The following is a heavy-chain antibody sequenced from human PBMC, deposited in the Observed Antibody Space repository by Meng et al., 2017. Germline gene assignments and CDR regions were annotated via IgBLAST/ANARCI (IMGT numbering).Heavy chain of an antibody. Sequence: GESLKISCAASGFTFSSYAMSWVRQAPGKGLEWVSAISGSGGSTCYADSVKGRFTISRDNSKNTLYLQMNSLRAEDTAVYYCAKEQGIEGYWGQGTLVTVSS. J-gene: IGHJ4*02. V-gene: IGHV3-23*01. CDR3: AKEQGIEGY. CDR2: ISGSGGST. CDR1: GFTFSSYA. D-gene: IGHD6-13*01.